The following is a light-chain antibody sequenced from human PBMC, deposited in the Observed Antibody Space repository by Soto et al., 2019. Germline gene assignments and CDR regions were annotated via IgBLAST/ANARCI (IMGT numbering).Light chain of an antibody. Sequence: QSVLTQPASVSGSPGQSITISCTGTSSDIGGSNYVSWYQQHPGKAPKVMIYEVSNRPSGVSNRYSGSKSGNTASLTISGLQAEDEANYYCCSYAGSVTFTFGGGTKLTVL. CDR1: SSDIGGSNY. CDR3: CSYAGSVTFT. CDR2: EVS. V-gene: IGLV2-14*01. J-gene: IGLJ2*01.